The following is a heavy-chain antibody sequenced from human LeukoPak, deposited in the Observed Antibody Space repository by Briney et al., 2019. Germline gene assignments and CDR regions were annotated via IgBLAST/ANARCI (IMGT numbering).Heavy chain of an antibody. D-gene: IGHD3-22*01. V-gene: IGHV3-33*06. J-gene: IGHJ3*02. Sequence: GGSLRLSCAASGFTFSSYGMHWVRQAPGKGLEWVAVIWYDGSNKYYADSVKGRFTISRDNSKNTLYLQMNSLRAEDTAVYYCAKQYYYDSSSYYDAFDIWGQGTMVTVSS. CDR1: GFTFSSYG. CDR3: AKQYYYDSSSYYDAFDI. CDR2: IWYDGSNK.